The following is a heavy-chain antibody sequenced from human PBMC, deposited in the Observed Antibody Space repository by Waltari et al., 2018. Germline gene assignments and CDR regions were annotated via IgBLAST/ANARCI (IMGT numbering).Heavy chain of an antibody. CDR2: IKQDGSEK. CDR1: GFTFSSYW. CDR3: ARVARYFDWLSNFDY. V-gene: IGHV3-7*01. Sequence: EVQLVESGGGLVQPGGSLRLSCAASGFTFSSYWMSWFRQAPGKGLEWVANIKQDGSEKYYVDSVKGRFTISRDNAKNSLYLQMNSLRAEDTAVYYCARVARYFDWLSNFDYWGQGTLVTVSS. D-gene: IGHD3-9*01. J-gene: IGHJ4*02.